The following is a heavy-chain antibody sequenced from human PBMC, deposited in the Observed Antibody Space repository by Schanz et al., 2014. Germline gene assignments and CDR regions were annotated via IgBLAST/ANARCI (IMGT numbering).Heavy chain of an antibody. J-gene: IGHJ3*01. CDR1: GGSISSGVW. V-gene: IGHV4-4*02. D-gene: IGHD2-21*01. Sequence: QVQLQESGPGLVKPSGTLSLTCVVSGGSISSGVWWTWARQSPGKGLEWIGEIFHSGNTNYNPSLESRVTISVDKSKNQFSLILSSMTAADTAVYYCTRSTLWSYDVWGRGTMVIVSS. CDR3: TRSTLWSYDV. CDR2: IFHSGNT.